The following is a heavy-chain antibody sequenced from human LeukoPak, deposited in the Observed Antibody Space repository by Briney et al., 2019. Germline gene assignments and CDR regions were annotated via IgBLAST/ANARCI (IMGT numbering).Heavy chain of an antibody. CDR2: ISSDGSNK. Sequence: GRSLRLSCAASGFTFSNYGMHWVRQAPGKGLEWVAIISSDGSNKYYVDSVKGRFTISRDNSKNTLYLQMNSLRAEDTAVYYCAKARGNEYDYWGQGTLVTVSS. V-gene: IGHV3-30*18. J-gene: IGHJ4*02. CDR1: GFTFSNYG. D-gene: IGHD4-23*01. CDR3: AKARGNEYDY.